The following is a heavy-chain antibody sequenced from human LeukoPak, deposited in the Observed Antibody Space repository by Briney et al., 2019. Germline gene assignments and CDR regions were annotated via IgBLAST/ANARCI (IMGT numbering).Heavy chain of an antibody. Sequence: GGSLRLSCAASGFTFSSYSMNWVRQAPGKGLEWVSSIISSSSYIYYVDSVKGRFTISRDNAKTSLYLQMNSLRAEDTAVYYCARDRRYSSSWYYLENWFDPWGKGTLVTVSS. D-gene: IGHD6-13*01. V-gene: IGHV3-21*01. CDR1: GFTFSSYS. J-gene: IGHJ5*02. CDR3: ARDRRYSSSWYYLENWFDP. CDR2: IISSSSYI.